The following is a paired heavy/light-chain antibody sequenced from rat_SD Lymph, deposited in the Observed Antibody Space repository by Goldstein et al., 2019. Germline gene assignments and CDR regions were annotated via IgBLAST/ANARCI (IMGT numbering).Heavy chain of an antibody. J-gene: IGHJ2*01. V-gene: IGHV5-62*01. CDR2: ISSSSGT. CDR3: ARAAMGDY. CDR1: GFTFSSYG. D-gene: IGHD1-2*01. Sequence: VQLVESGGGLVQPGKSLKLSCSASGFTFSSYGMHWIRQAPGKGLDWVAYISSSSGTVYADAVKGRFTISRDNAKNTLYLQLNSLKSEDTAIYYCARAAMGDYWGQGVMVTVSS.
Light chain of an antibody. Sequence: DIQMTQSPASLSASLGETVTIECRASEDIYNGLAWYQQKPGKSPQLLIYNANSLHTGVPSRFSGSGSGTQYSLKINSLQSEDVASYFCQQYYNYPLTFGSGTKLEIK. V-gene: IGKV12S34*01. J-gene: IGKJ5*01. CDR2: NAN. CDR3: QQYYNYPLT. CDR1: EDIYNG.